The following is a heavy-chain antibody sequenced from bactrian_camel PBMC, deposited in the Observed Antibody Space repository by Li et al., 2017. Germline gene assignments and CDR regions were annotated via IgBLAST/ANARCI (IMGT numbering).Heavy chain of an antibody. CDR2: IYSAGIT. J-gene: IGHJ4*01. CDR3: AEGWTHNF. D-gene: IGHD5*01. CDR1: GFTFSTYY. V-gene: IGHV3S10*01. Sequence: VQLVESGGGLVQPGGSLRLSCAASGFTFSTYYMTWVRQAPGKGLEWVSAIYSAGITYYSDSVKGRFTISQDNPNNTVYLQVNSLKPEDTAMYYCAEGWTHNFWGQGTQVTVS.